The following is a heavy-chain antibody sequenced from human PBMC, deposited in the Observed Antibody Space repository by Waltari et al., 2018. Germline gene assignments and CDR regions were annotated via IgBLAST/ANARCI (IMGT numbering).Heavy chain of an antibody. CDR1: GFTFNTYD. D-gene: IGHD5-18*01. Sequence: EVQLLESGGDFAQPGGSLRLYCTASGFTFNTYDLSRVRQAPGKGLEWFSSITGNGGNTYYADSVDGRFTISRDNPKNTLYLEMTSLRTEDTADYFCAKDERSSTSRAYSFDVWGQGTMVTVSS. J-gene: IGHJ3*01. V-gene: IGHV3-23*01. CDR3: AKDERSSTSRAYSFDV. CDR2: ITGNGGNT.